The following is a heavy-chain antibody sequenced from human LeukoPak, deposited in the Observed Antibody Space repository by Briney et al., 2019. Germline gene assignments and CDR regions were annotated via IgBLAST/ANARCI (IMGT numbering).Heavy chain of an antibody. CDR2: IYSSGST. CDR1: GGSINYYY. V-gene: IGHV4-59*01. Sequence: SETLSLTCTVSGGSINYYYWSWIRQPPGKGLEYIGYIYSSGSTNYNPSLKSRVTMSVDTSKNQFSLKLSSVAAADTAVYYCARDSRYSDTSGYYYSHYYMDVWGKGTTVTVSS. D-gene: IGHD3-22*01. J-gene: IGHJ6*03. CDR3: ARDSRYSDTSGYYYSHYYMDV.